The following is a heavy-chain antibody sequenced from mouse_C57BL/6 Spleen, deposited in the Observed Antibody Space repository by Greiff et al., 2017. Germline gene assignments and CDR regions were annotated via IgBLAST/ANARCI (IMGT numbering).Heavy chain of an antibody. CDR2: INPSSGYT. CDR3: ARGGDWAYFDY. D-gene: IGHD4-1*01. J-gene: IGHJ2*01. V-gene: IGHV1-4*01. CDR1: GYTFTSYT. Sequence: QVQLQQSGAELARPGASVKMSCKASGYTFTSYTMHWVKQRPGQGLEWIGYINPSSGYTKYNQKFKDKATLTADKSSSPAYMQLSSLTSEDSAVYYCARGGDWAYFDYWGPGTTLTVSS.